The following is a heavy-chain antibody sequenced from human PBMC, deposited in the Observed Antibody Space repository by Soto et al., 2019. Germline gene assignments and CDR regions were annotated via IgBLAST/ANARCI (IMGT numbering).Heavy chain of an antibody. CDR3: ARRIAVAARESNWFDP. J-gene: IGHJ5*02. Sequence: ASVKVSFKASGYTFTSYGISWVRQAPGQGLEWMGWISAYNGNTNYAQKLQGRVTMTTETSTSTAYMELRSLRSDDTAVYYCARRIAVAARESNWFDPWGQGTLVTVSS. CDR1: GYTFTSYG. V-gene: IGHV1-18*01. CDR2: ISAYNGNT. D-gene: IGHD6-19*01.